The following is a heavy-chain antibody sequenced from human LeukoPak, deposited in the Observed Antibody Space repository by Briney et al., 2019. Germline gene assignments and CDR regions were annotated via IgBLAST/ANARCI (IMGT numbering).Heavy chain of an antibody. J-gene: IGHJ2*01. CDR3: ARAPTQGWYIDL. Sequence: GGSLRLSCAASGFTFSSYDMHWVRQATGKGLEWVSAIGTAGDTYYPGSVKGRFTISRENAKNSLYLQMNSLRAGDTAVYYCARAPTQGWYIDLWGRGTLVTVSS. CDR1: GFTFSSYD. V-gene: IGHV3-13*01. CDR2: IGTAGDT.